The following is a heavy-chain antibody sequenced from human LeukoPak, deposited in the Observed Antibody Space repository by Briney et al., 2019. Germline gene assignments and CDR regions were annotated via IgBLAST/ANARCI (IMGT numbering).Heavy chain of an antibody. D-gene: IGHD2/OR15-2a*01. Sequence: GASVKVSCKASGGTFSSYAISWVRQAPGQGLEWMGRIIPILGVANYAQKFQGRVTITADKSTSTAYMELSSLRSEDTAVYYCATLHTFFDYWGQGTLVTVSS. CDR2: IIPILGVA. CDR1: GGTFSSYA. CDR3: ATLHTFFDY. J-gene: IGHJ4*02. V-gene: IGHV1-69*04.